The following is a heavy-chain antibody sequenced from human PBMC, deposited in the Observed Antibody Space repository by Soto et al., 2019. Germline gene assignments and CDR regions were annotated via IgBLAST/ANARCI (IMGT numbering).Heavy chain of an antibody. J-gene: IGHJ6*02. CDR3: AKAYPPHSYSSGWSPYYYYGMDV. CDR2: ISGSGGST. D-gene: IGHD6-19*01. Sequence: EVQLLESGGGLVQPGGSLRLSCAASGFTFSSYAMSWVRQAPGKGLEWVSAISGSGGSTYYAESVKGPFTISRDNSKNPLYLQMNSLRAEDTAVYYCAKAYPPHSYSSGWSPYYYYGMDVWGQGTTVTVSS. CDR1: GFTFSSYA. V-gene: IGHV3-23*01.